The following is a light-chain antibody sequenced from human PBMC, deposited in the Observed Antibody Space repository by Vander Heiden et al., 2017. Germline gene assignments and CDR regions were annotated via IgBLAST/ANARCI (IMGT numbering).Light chain of an antibody. CDR2: DAS. CDR3: QQRSNWPGLT. J-gene: IGKJ4*01. CDR1: QSVSSY. V-gene: IGKV3-11*01. Sequence: EIVLTQSSATLSLSPGERATLSCRASQSVSSYLAWYQQKPGQAPRLLIYDASNRATGIPARFSGSGSGTDFTLTISSLEPEDFAVYYCQQRSNWPGLTFGGGTKVEIK.